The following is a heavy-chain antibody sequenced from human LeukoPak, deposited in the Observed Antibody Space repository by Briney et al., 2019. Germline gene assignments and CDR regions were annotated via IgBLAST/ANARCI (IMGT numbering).Heavy chain of an antibody. CDR1: GYSFTSYW. Sequence: AGESLKISCEGSGYSFTSYWIGWVRPLPGKGLEWMGIIYPGDSDTRYSPSFQGQVTISADKSISTAYLQWSSLKASDTAMYYCARGIYGSGSYFFDYWGQGTLVTVSS. CDR2: IYPGDSDT. J-gene: IGHJ4*02. CDR3: ARGIYGSGSYFFDY. V-gene: IGHV5-51*01. D-gene: IGHD3-10*01.